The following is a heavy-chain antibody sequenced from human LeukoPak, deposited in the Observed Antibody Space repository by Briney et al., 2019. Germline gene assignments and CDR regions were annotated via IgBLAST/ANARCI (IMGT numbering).Heavy chain of an antibody. D-gene: IGHD2-2*01. CDR3: AKDGGGYCNNSSC. CDR2: ISDSGDKT. CDR1: GFTFSSYA. V-gene: IGHV3-23*01. Sequence: GGSLRLSCAASGFTFSSYAMSWVRQAPGKGLECVSAISDSGDKTDYADSVRGRFTIYRDNSKDTLYLQMNSLGAADTAVYYCAKDGGGYCNNSSCWGQGTLVTVSS. J-gene: IGHJ4*02.